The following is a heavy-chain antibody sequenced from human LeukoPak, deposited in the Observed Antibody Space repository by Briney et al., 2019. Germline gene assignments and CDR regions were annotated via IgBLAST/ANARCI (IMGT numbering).Heavy chain of an antibody. J-gene: IGHJ5*02. Sequence: GGSLRLSCAAPGFTFSSYGMHWVRQAPGKGLEWVAVIWYDGSNKYYADSVKGRFTISRDNSKNTLYLQMNSLRAEDTAVYYCAKDQASSSSWYNWFDPWGQGTLVTVSS. CDR3: AKDQASSSSWYNWFDP. D-gene: IGHD6-13*01. CDR2: IWYDGSNK. CDR1: GFTFSSYG. V-gene: IGHV3-33*06.